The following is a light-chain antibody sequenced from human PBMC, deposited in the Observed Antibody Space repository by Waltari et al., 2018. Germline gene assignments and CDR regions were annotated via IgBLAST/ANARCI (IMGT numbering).Light chain of an antibody. CDR3: QQYYNTPLT. CDR1: ESVLYSPNNKNH. V-gene: IGKV4-1*01. J-gene: IGKJ4*01. Sequence: DIVMIQSPESLAVSLGERATINCKSSESVLYSPNNKNHLAWYQQKPGQPPKLLIYWASTRRSGVPDRFSGSGSETDFTLTVSSLQAEDVALYYCQQYYNTPLTFGGGTKVEIK. CDR2: WAS.